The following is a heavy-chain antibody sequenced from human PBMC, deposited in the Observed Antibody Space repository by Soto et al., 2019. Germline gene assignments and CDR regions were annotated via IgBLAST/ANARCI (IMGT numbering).Heavy chain of an antibody. CDR1: GGSISSSSYY. D-gene: IGHD3-22*01. CDR2: IYYSGST. V-gene: IGHV4-39*01. Sequence: SETLSLTCTVSGGSISSSSYYWGWIRQPPGKGLEWIGSIYYSGSTYYNPSLKSRVTISVDTSKNQFSLKLSPVTAADTAVYYCARGGITMIVVVITEFDYWGQGTLVTVSS. J-gene: IGHJ4*02. CDR3: ARGGITMIVVVITEFDY.